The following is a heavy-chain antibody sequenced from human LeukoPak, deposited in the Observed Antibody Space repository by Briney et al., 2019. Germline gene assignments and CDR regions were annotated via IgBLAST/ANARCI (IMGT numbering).Heavy chain of an antibody. CDR1: GFTFSSHA. Sequence: GGSLRLSCAASGFTFSSHAMSWVRQAPGKGLEWVSAISGSGGSTYYADSVKGRFTISRDNSKNTLYLQMNSLRAEDTVVYYCARERYSSDWSVFDYWGQGTLVTVSS. V-gene: IGHV3-23*01. J-gene: IGHJ4*02. D-gene: IGHD6-13*01. CDR2: ISGSGGST. CDR3: ARERYSSDWSVFDY.